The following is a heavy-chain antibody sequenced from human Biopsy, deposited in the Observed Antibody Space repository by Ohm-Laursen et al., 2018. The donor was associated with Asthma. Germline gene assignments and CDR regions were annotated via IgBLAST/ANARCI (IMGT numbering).Heavy chain of an antibody. V-gene: IGHV3-73*01. CDR1: GLTFSGYP. CDR3: TTGVIAAGDTNLDY. Sequence: SLRLSCAASGLTFSGYPMHWVRQTPGRGLEWVGRIRSKANNQTTAYAAAVEGRFSISRDDSKGTAFLHMNRLKTDDTAVYFCTTGVIAAGDTNLDYWGRGILVTLSS. D-gene: IGHD3-16*02. CDR2: IRSKANNQTT. J-gene: IGHJ4*02.